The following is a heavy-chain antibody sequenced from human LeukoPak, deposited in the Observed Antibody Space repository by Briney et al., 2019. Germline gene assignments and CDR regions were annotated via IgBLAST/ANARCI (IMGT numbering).Heavy chain of an antibody. V-gene: IGHV1-58*01. CDR1: GFTFTSSA. CDR3: AAEAVVITTLADAFDI. D-gene: IGHD3-22*01. CDR2: IVVGSGNT. Sequence: SVTVSCTASGFTFTSSAVQWVRQARGQRLEWIGWIVVGSGNTNYAQKFQERVTITRDMSTSTAYMELSSLRSEDTAVYYCAAEAVVITTLADAFDIWGQGTMVTVS. J-gene: IGHJ3*02.